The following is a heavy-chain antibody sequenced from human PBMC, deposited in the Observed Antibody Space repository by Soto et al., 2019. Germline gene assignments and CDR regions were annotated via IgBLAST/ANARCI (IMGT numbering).Heavy chain of an antibody. CDR1: GFTFSSYG. CDR3: AKGDYSNRLDSFDP. Sequence: QVQLVESGGGVVQPGRSLRLSCEASGFTFSSYGIHWVRQAPGKGLEWVAVISYNGSNKYYVDSVKGRFTISRDNSKNTVYLQMNSLRPEDTAVYYCAKGDYSNRLDSFDPWGQGTLVTVSS. V-gene: IGHV3-30*18. CDR2: ISYNGSNK. D-gene: IGHD4-4*01. J-gene: IGHJ5*02.